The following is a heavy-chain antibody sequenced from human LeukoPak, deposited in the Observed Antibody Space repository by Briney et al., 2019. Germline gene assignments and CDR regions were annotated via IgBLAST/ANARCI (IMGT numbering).Heavy chain of an antibody. J-gene: IGHJ4*02. D-gene: IGHD6-13*01. CDR2: SYYGGNS. V-gene: IGHV4-39*01. Sequence: SETLSLTCTVSGGSISSTIYYWGWIRQPPGKGLEWIGTSYYGGNSYYNPSLKSRVTISVDGSKNQFSLKLSSVTAADTAVYYCARHNSFGSSWYYFDYWGQGTLVTVSS. CDR3: ARHNSFGSSWYYFDY. CDR1: GGSISSTIYY.